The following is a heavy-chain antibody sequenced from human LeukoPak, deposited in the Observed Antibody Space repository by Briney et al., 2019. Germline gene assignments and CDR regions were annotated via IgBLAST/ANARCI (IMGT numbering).Heavy chain of an antibody. CDR2: IKQDGSEK. D-gene: IGHD2-2*01. CDR1: GFTFGDYA. Sequence: GGSLRLSCTASGFTFGDYAMSWVRQAPGKGLEWGANIKQDGSEKYYVDSVKGRFTISRDNAKNSLYLQMNSLRAEDTAVYYCARRSCSSTSCYGMGYYYYYMDVWGKGTTVTVSS. CDR3: ARRSCSSTSCYGMGYYYYYMDV. V-gene: IGHV3-7*01. J-gene: IGHJ6*03.